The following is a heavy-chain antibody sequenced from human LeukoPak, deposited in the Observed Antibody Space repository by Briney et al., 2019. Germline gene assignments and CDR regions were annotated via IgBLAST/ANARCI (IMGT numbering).Heavy chain of an antibody. Sequence: ASVKVSCKASGYTFTSYDINWVRQATGQGLEWMGWMNPNSGNTGYAQKFQGRVTMTRNTSISTAYMELSSLRSEDTAVYYCARDRVGSGWPRPYYFEVWGQGTLVTVSS. CDR3: ARDRVGSGWPRPYYFEV. J-gene: IGHJ4*02. D-gene: IGHD6-19*01. CDR2: MNPNSGNT. CDR1: GYTFTSYD. V-gene: IGHV1-8*01.